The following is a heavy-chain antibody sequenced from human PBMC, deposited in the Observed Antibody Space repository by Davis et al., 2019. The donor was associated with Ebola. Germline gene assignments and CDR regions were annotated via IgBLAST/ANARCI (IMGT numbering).Heavy chain of an antibody. V-gene: IGHV3-30-3*01. CDR1: GFTFSSYA. CDR3: ARGRSAAGTPDSDY. J-gene: IGHJ4*02. CDR2: ISYDGSNK. Sequence: GESLKISCAASGFTFSSYAMHWVRQAPGKGLEWVAVISYDGSNKYYADSLKGRFTISRDNAGNSLYLQMNSLRVEDTAIYYCARGRSAAGTPDSDYWGQGTLVTVSS. D-gene: IGHD6-13*01.